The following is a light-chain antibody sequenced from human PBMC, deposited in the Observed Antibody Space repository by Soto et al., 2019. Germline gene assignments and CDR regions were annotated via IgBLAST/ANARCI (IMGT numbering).Light chain of an antibody. J-gene: IGLJ7*01. CDR2: SNN. V-gene: IGLV1-44*01. Sequence: QSALTQPPSASGTPGQRVTISCSGSSSNIGSNTVNWYQQLPGTAPKLLIYSNNQRPSGVPDRFSGSKSSTSASLAISGLQSEDEADYYCAAWDDSLNGAVFGGGTQLTVL. CDR1: SSNIGSNT. CDR3: AAWDDSLNGAV.